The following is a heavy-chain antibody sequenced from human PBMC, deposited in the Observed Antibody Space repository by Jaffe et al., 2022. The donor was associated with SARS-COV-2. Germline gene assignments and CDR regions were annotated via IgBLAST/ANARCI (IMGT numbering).Heavy chain of an antibody. CDR1: GGSISSSSYY. Sequence: QLQLQESGPGLVKPSETLSLTCTVSGGSISSSSYYWGWIRQPPGKGLEWIGSIYYSGSTYYNPSLKSRVTISVDTSKNQFSLKLSSVTAADTAVYYCARRGFKVRGVIFAPGRILERPYFDYWGQGTLVTVSS. CDR3: ARRGFKVRGVIFAPGRILERPYFDY. V-gene: IGHV4-39*01. CDR2: IYYSGST. J-gene: IGHJ4*02. D-gene: IGHD3-10*01.